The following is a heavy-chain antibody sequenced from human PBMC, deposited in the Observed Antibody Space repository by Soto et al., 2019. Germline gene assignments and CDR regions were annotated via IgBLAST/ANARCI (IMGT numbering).Heavy chain of an antibody. V-gene: IGHV5-10-1*01. Sequence: PGESLKISCKGSGYSFTSYWISWVRQMPGKGLEWMGRIDPSDSYTNYSPSFQGHVTISADKSISTAYLQWSSLKASDTAMYYCARPHCDILTGPSYYDYWGQGTLVTVSS. CDR1: GYSFTSYW. CDR3: ARPHCDILTGPSYYDY. J-gene: IGHJ4*02. D-gene: IGHD3-9*01. CDR2: IDPSDSYT.